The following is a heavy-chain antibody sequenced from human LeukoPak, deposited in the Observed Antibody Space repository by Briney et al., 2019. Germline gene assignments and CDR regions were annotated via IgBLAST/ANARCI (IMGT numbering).Heavy chain of an antibody. CDR1: GFTFSSYG. D-gene: IGHD6-19*01. Sequence: GGSLRLSCAASGFTFSSYGMHWARQAPGKGLEWVAVIWYDGSNKYYADSVKGRFTISRDNSKNTLYLQMNSLRAEDTAVYYCAKDYSSGWMEYWGQGTLVTVSS. CDR3: AKDYSSGWMEY. CDR2: IWYDGSNK. V-gene: IGHV3-33*06. J-gene: IGHJ4*02.